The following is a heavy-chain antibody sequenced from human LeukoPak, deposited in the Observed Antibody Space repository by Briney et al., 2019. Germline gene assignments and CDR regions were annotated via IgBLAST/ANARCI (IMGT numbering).Heavy chain of an antibody. D-gene: IGHD2-15*01. Sequence: ASVKVSSKASGYTFIRYYMHWVRPAPGQGLEWVGIINPSGGSTSYAQTSQGRVTMTRDTSTSTVYMELSSLRYEDTAVYYCARVSRMGYCSGGSCYDYWGQGTLVTVSS. CDR2: INPSGGST. J-gene: IGHJ4*02. V-gene: IGHV1-46*01. CDR3: ARVSRMGYCSGGSCYDY. CDR1: GYTFIRYY.